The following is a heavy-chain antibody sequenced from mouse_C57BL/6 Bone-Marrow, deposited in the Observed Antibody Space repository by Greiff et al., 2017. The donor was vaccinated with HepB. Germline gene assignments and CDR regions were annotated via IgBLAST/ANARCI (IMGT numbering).Heavy chain of an antibody. J-gene: IGHJ2*01. CDR3: ARMITDYFDY. D-gene: IGHD2-4*01. CDR2: IYPSDSET. CDR1: GYTFTSYW. Sequence: VQLQQPGAELVRPGSSVKLSCKASGYTFTSYWMDWVKQRPGQGLEWIGNIYPSDSETHYNQKFKDKAKLTVDKSSSTAYMQLSSLTSEDSAVYYCARMITDYFDYWGQGTTLTVSS. V-gene: IGHV1-61*01.